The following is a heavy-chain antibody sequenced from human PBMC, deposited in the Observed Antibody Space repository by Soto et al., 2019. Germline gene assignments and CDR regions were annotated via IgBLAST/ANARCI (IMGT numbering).Heavy chain of an antibody. V-gene: IGHV1-2*02. J-gene: IGHJ4*02. CDR2: INPNSGGT. CDR1: GYTFTGYY. Sequence: ASVKVSCKASGYTFTGYYMHWVRQAPGHGLEWMGWINPNSGGTNYAQKFQGRVTMTRDTSISTAYMELSRLRSDDTAVYYCSIPPLNVLVWVGELSKPDYFEYWGQGSMVTVGS. CDR3: SIPPLNVLVWVGELSKPDYFEY. D-gene: IGHD3-10*01.